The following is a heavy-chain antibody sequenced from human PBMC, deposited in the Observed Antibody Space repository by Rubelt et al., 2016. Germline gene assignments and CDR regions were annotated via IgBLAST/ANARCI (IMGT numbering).Heavy chain of an antibody. V-gene: IGHV4-34*01. CDR3: ARVYGDYLGRDF. Sequence: QVQLQQWGAGLLKPSETLSLTCAVYGGSFNNYYWFWIRQPPGKGLEWIGEVNHNGNTNYNPSLKSRLTISLDTSKSQFSLKLSSVTAADTAVYYCARVYGDYLGRDFWGQGTLVTVSA. D-gene: IGHD4-17*01. J-gene: IGHJ4*02. CDR2: VNHNGNT. CDR1: GGSFNNYY.